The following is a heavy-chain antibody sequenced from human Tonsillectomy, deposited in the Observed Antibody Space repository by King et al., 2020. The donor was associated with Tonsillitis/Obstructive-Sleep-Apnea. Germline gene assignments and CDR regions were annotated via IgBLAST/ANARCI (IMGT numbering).Heavy chain of an antibody. CDR2: ICFDATKK. CDR1: GFSFSSYG. J-gene: IGHJ6*02. D-gene: IGHD3-3*01. V-gene: IGHV3-33*01. Sequence: VQLVESGGGVVQPETSLRLSCATSGFSFSSYGMHWVRQAPGMGLERVAIICFDATKKYYADYVKSRFTISRDNGQNTLYLQMNSLRVDDTAVHYCASAQVEWLEGDYFYSYGMDVWGQGTAVTVSS. CDR3: ASAQVEWLEGDYFYSYGMDV.